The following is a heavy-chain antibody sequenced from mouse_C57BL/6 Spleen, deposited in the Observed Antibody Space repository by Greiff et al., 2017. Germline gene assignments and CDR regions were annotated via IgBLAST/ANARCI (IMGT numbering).Heavy chain of an antibody. CDR1: GFTFSDYY. V-gene: IGHV5-12*01. CDR3: ARWFAY. J-gene: IGHJ3*01. CDR2: ISNGGGST. Sequence: EVMLVESGGGLVQPGGSLKLSCAASGFTFSDYYMYWVRQTPEKRLEWVAYISNGGGSTYYPDTVKGRFTIARDNAKNTLYLQMSRLKSEDTAMYYCARWFAYWGQGTLVTVSA.